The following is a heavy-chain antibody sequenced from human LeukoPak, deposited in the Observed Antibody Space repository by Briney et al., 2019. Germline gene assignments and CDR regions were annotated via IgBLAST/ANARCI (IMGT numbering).Heavy chain of an antibody. CDR2: IYSGGST. CDR1: GFTVSGNY. D-gene: IGHD5-18*01. J-gene: IGHJ3*02. CDR3: ARDPWIDTAMVSDAFDI. V-gene: IGHV3-66*01. Sequence: GGSLRLSCAASGFTVSGNYMSWVRQAPGKGLEWVSVIYSGGSTYYADSVKGRFTISRDNSKNTLYIQMNSLRAEDTAVYYCARDPWIDTAMVSDAFDIWGQGTMVTASS.